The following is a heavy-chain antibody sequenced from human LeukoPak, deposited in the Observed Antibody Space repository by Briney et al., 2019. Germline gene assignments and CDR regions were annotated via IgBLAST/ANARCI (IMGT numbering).Heavy chain of an antibody. CDR3: ARVSAMVKVGYYYYYMDV. Sequence: ASVKVSCKASGCTFTSYGISWVRQAPGQGLEWMGWISAYNGNTNYAQKLQGRVTITTDTSTSTAYMELRSLRSDDTAVYYCARVSAMVKVGYYYYYMDVWGKGTTVTVSS. V-gene: IGHV1-18*01. J-gene: IGHJ6*03. D-gene: IGHD5-18*01. CDR1: GCTFTSYG. CDR2: ISAYNGNT.